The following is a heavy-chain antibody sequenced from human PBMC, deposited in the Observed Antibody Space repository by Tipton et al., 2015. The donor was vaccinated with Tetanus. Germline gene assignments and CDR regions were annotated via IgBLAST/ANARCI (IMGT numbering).Heavy chain of an antibody. CDR3: ATDPVTTVTTKGVDAFDI. J-gene: IGHJ3*02. V-gene: IGHV3-23*01. Sequence: SLRLSCAASGFTFNTYAMTWVRQAPGKGLEWVSTISGSGGSTYYADSVKGRFTISRDNSKNTLYLHMNSLRAEDTAVYYCATDPVTTVTTKGVDAFDIWGQGTMVAVCS. CDR1: GFTFNTYA. D-gene: IGHD4-17*01. CDR2: ISGSGGST.